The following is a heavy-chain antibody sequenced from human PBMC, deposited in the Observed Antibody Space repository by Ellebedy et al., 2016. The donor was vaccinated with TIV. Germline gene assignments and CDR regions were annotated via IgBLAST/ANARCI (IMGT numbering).Heavy chain of an antibody. Sequence: GESLKISXAASGFTFSSYWMSWVRQAPGKGLEWVANIKQDGSEKYYVDSVKGRFTISRDNSKNTLYLQMNSLRAEDTAVYYCARDCTSGGSCYGYWGQGTLVTVSS. V-gene: IGHV3-7*01. CDR1: GFTFSSYW. J-gene: IGHJ4*02. CDR3: ARDCTSGGSCYGY. CDR2: IKQDGSEK. D-gene: IGHD2-15*01.